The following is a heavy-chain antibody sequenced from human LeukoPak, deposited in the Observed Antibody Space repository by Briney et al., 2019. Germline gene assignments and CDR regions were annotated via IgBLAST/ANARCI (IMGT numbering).Heavy chain of an antibody. CDR1: GFTFSSYA. Sequence: GGSLRLSCAASGFTFSSYAMHWVRQAPGKGLEWVAVISYDRSNKYYADSVKGRFTISRDNSKNTLYLQMNSLRAEDTAVYYCARCRGGGSTSCSLAVWGQGTLVTVSS. J-gene: IGHJ4*02. D-gene: IGHD2-2*01. CDR2: ISYDRSNK. V-gene: IGHV3-30-3*01. CDR3: ARCRGGGSTSCSLAV.